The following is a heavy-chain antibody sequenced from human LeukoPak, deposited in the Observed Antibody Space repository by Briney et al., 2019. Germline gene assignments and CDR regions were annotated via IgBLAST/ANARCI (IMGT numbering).Heavy chain of an antibody. D-gene: IGHD3-22*01. CDR3: ARSEVNSSGYWVILY. CDR1: GGSLSGFH. Sequence: ASETLSLTCDVDGGSLSGFHWSWIRQSARKRLEWIGEINDRRDANYNPSLETRVDISLDMSKNQFSLKMNSVTAADTAVYYCARSEVNSSGYWVILYWGQGTLVTVSS. CDR2: INDRRDA. V-gene: IGHV4-34*01. J-gene: IGHJ4*02.